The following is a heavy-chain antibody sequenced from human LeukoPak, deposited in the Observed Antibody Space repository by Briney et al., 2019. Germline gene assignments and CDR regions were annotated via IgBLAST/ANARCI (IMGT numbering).Heavy chain of an antibody. D-gene: IGHD5-18*01. CDR2: ISGSGGST. CDR3: AKDQIYSYGFDY. Sequence: ETLSLTCVVSGYSSSGDYYWGWIRQPPGQALAWVSAISGSGGSTYYADSVKGRSTISRDNSKNTLYLQMNSLRAEDTAVYYCAKDQIYSYGFDYWGQGTLVTVSS. J-gene: IGHJ4*02. CDR1: GYSSSGDY. V-gene: IGHV3-23*01.